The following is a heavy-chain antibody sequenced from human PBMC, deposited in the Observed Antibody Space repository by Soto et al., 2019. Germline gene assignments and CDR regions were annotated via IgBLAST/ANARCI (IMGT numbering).Heavy chain of an antibody. Sequence: GGSLRLSCAASGFTFSSYAMHWVRQAPGKGLERVAVISYDGSNKYYADSVKGRFTISRDNSKNTLYLQMNSLRAEDTAVYYCARDREGIVVVVAAGSWFDPWGQGTLVTVPS. V-gene: IGHV3-30-3*01. CDR2: ISYDGSNK. CDR3: ARDREGIVVVVAAGSWFDP. D-gene: IGHD2-15*01. CDR1: GFTFSSYA. J-gene: IGHJ5*02.